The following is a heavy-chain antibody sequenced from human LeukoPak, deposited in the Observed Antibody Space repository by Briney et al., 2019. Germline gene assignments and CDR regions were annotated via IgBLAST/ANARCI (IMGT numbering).Heavy chain of an antibody. CDR2: ISSSSSYI. D-gene: IGHD3-10*01. CDR3: ARDYYGSGSYHY. J-gene: IGHJ4*02. CDR1: GFTFSSYS. V-gene: IGHV3-21*01. Sequence: GGSLRLSCAASGFTFSSYSMNWVRQAPGKGLEWVSSISSSSSYICYADSVKGRFTISRDNAKNSLYLQMNSLRAEDTAVYYCARDYYGSGSYHYWGQGTLVTVSS.